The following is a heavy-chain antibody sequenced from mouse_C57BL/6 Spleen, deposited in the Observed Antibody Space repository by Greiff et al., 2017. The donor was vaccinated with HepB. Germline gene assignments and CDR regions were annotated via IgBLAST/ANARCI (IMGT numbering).Heavy chain of an antibody. CDR2: ISSGSSTI. V-gene: IGHV5-17*01. D-gene: IGHD3-2*02. J-gene: IGHJ4*01. CDR1: GFTFSDYG. Sequence: DVMLVESGGGLVKPGGSLKLSCAASGFTFSDYGMHWVRQAPEKGLEWVAYISSGSSTIYYADTVKGRFTISRDNAKNTLFLQMTSLRSEDTAMYYGARRTAQATNYAMDYWGQGTSVTVSS. CDR3: ARRTAQATNYAMDY.